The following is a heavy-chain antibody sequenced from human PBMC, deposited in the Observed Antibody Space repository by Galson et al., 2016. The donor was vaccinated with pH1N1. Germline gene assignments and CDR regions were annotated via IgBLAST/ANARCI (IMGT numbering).Heavy chain of an antibody. CDR1: GFTSSTYW. D-gene: IGHD1-26*01. V-gene: IGHV3-7*03. CDR3: TRAVGSYSSF. Sequence: SLRLSCAASGFTSSTYWMNWVRQAPGKGLEWVASIKPDGTEKSYVDSVKGRFTISRDNAKNSLCLQMNSLRAEDTAVYYCTRAVGSYSSFWGQGTLVTVSS. J-gene: IGHJ4*02. CDR2: IKPDGTEK.